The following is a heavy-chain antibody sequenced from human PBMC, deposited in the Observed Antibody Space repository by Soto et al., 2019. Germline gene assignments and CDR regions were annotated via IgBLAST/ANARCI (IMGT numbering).Heavy chain of an antibody. J-gene: IGHJ5*02. D-gene: IGHD3-3*01. CDR1: GGSISSGGYY. CDR3: ARDHAGRFLEWLSPGWFDP. V-gene: IGHV4-31*03. Sequence: NPSETLSLTCTASGGSISSGGYYWSWIRQHPGKGLEWIGYIYYSGSTYYNPSLKSRVTISVDTSKNQFSLKLSSVTAADTAVYYCARDHAGRFLEWLSPGWFDPWGQGTLVTVSS. CDR2: IYYSGST.